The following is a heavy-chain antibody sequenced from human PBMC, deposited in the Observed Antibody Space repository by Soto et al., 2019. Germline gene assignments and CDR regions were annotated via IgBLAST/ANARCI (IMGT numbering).Heavy chain of an antibody. Sequence: QVQLVESGGCVVQPGRSLRLSCAASGFTFSSDGMHWVRQAPGKGLEWVAIISYDGSNKYYADSVKGRFTISRDNSKNTLYLQMNSLRAEDTTVYYCAKDLYSTTYYFDYWGQGTLVTVSS. V-gene: IGHV3-30*18. CDR3: AKDLYSTTYYFDY. CDR1: GFTFSSDG. CDR2: ISYDGSNK. J-gene: IGHJ4*02. D-gene: IGHD6-13*01.